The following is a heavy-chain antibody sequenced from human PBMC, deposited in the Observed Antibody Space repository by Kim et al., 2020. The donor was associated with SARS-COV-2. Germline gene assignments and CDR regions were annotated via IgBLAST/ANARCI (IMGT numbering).Heavy chain of an antibody. D-gene: IGHD1-26*01. V-gene: IGHV1-2*06. CDR1: GYTFTAHY. J-gene: IGHJ4*02. CDR3: ARASSGSYFGL. Sequence: ASVKVSCKASGYTFTAHYMHWLRQAPGQGLEWMGRISPNSGDTNLAQKFQGRVTMTRDTYISTAYMEVRGLRSDDTAVYFCARASSGSYFGLWGQGTLVTVSS. CDR2: ISPNSGDT.